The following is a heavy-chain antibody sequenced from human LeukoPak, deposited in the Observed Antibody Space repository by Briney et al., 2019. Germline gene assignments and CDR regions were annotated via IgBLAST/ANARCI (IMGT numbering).Heavy chain of an antibody. V-gene: IGHV3-53*01. CDR3: AKDLTSSPGSRIPD. CDR1: GGSFSGYY. D-gene: IGHD1-1*01. CDR2: IYSGGST. Sequence: SSETLSLTCAVYGGSFSGYYWSWIRQAPGKGLEWVSVIYSGGSTYYADSVRGRFTISRDNSKNTLYLQINSLRAEDTALYYCAKDLTSSPGSRIPDWGQGTLVTVSS. J-gene: IGHJ4*02.